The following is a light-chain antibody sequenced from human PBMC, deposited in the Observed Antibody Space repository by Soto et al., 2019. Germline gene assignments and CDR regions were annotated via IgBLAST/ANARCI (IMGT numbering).Light chain of an antibody. V-gene: IGLV2-8*01. CDR2: EVT. CDR1: SGDVGGYNY. J-gene: IGLJ3*02. CDR3: SSYAGSNNLL. Sequence: QSLLTQPPSASGSPGQSVTISCTGTSGDVGGYNYVSWYQQHPGKAPKLMIYEVTQRPSGVPDRFSGSKSGNTASLTVSGLQAEDEADYYCSSYAGSNNLLFGGGTQLTVL.